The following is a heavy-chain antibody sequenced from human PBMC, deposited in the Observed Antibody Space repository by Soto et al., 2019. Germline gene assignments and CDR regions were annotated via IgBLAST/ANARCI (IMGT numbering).Heavy chain of an antibody. Sequence: ASVKVSCRASGYTFTSYYMHWVRQAPGQGLEWMGIINPSGGSTSYAQKFQGRVTMTRDTSTSTVYMELSSLRSEDTAVYYCARGGELRARDYYYYGTDVWGQGTTVTVS. CDR3: ARGGELRARDYYYYGTDV. D-gene: IGHD1-26*01. J-gene: IGHJ6*02. CDR1: GYTFTSYY. CDR2: INPSGGST. V-gene: IGHV1-46*01.